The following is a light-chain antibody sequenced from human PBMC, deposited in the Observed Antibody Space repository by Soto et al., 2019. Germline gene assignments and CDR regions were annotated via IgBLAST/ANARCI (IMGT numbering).Light chain of an antibody. Sequence: DIQMTQSPSTLSASVGDRVTITCRARQSISRWLAWYQQKPGKAPKLLISDASNLKSGVPSRFSGSGSATEFTLTISSLQPDDFATYYCQQYSSHLYTFGQGTKLEIK. CDR2: DAS. CDR3: QQYSSHLYT. V-gene: IGKV1-5*01. J-gene: IGKJ2*01. CDR1: QSISRW.